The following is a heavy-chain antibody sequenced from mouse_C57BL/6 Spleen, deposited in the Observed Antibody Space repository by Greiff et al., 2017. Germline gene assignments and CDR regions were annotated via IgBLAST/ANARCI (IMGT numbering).Heavy chain of an antibody. Sequence: VKPGASVKMSCKASGYTFTSYWITWVKQRPGQGLEWIGDIYPGSGSTNYNEKFKSKATLTVDTSSSTAYMQLSSLTSEDSAVYYCASLTPLLRYFDYWGQGTTLTVSS. V-gene: IGHV1-55*01. CDR2: IYPGSGST. CDR3: ASLTPLLRYFDY. CDR1: GYTFTSYW. D-gene: IGHD1-2*01. J-gene: IGHJ2*01.